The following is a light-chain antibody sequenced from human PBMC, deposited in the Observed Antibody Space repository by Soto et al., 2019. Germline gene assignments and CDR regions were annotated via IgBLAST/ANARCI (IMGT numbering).Light chain of an antibody. Sequence: DIQMTQSPSSVSASVGDRVTITCRASQDIGSWLAWYQQKPGKAPDLLIYGASSLQSGVPSRFYGSGSGTDFTLTISSLQPEDFATYYCQQRGSFPLTFGHGTRVEIK. CDR2: GAS. CDR3: QQRGSFPLT. V-gene: IGKV1-12*01. CDR1: QDIGSW. J-gene: IGKJ5*01.